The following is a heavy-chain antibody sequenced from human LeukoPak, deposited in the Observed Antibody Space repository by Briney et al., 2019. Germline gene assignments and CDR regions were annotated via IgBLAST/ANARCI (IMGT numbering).Heavy chain of an antibody. CDR2: IYPGDSDT. CDR1: GYSFTSYW. CDR3: ARRGTYCSGGSCYSAYNWFDP. V-gene: IGHV5-51*01. D-gene: IGHD2-15*01. Sequence: GESLKISCKGSGYSFTSYWIGWGRQMPGRGLEGMGIIYPGDSDTRYSPSFQGQVTISADKSISTAYLQWSSLKASDTAMYYCARRGTYCSGGSCYSAYNWFDPWGQGTLVTVSS. J-gene: IGHJ5*02.